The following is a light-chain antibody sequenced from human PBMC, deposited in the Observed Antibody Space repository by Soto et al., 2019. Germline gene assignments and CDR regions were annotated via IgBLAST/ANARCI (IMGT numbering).Light chain of an antibody. J-gene: IGKJ2*01. Sequence: EVVLTQSPATLSLAPGERATLSCRASQSVSNSLAWYQQKPGQAPRLLIYDASTRATGVTDRFSGSGSGTDFTLTISSLEPEDFAVYYCQRRTNLYTFVPGTKLQIK. CDR1: QSVSNS. CDR2: DAS. V-gene: IGKV3-11*01. CDR3: QRRTNLYT.